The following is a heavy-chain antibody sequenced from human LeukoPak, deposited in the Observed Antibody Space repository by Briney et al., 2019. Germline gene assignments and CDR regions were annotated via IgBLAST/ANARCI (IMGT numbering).Heavy chain of an antibody. Sequence: PSETLSLTCTVSGGSISSYYWSWIRQPPGKGLEWIGYIYYSGSTNYNPSLKSRVTISVDTSKSQFSLKLSSVTAADTAVYYCARGAGVLWFRELLSFDYWGQGTLVTVSS. V-gene: IGHV4-59*01. J-gene: IGHJ4*02. CDR1: GGSISSYY. CDR3: ARGAGVLWFRELLSFDY. CDR2: IYYSGST. D-gene: IGHD3-10*01.